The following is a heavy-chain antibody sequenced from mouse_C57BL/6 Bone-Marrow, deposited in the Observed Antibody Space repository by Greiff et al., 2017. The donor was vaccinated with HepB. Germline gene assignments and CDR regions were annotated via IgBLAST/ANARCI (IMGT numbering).Heavy chain of an antibody. J-gene: IGHJ4*01. CDR2: IWRGGST. D-gene: IGHD2-1*01. Sequence: QVQLKQSGPGLVQPSQSLSITCTVSGFSLTSYGVHWVRQSPGKGLEWLGVIWRGGSTDYNAAFMSRLSITKDNSKSQVFFKMNSLQADDTAIYYCAKTSYGNYGGGAMDYWGQGTSVTVSS. CDR1: GFSLTSYG. CDR3: AKTSYGNYGGGAMDY. V-gene: IGHV2-5*01.